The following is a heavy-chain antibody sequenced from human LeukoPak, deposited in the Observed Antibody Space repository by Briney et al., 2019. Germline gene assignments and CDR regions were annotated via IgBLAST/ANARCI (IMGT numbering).Heavy chain of an antibody. Sequence: GSLRLSCAASGGSISSSSYYWGWIRQPPGKGLEWIGSIYYSGSTYYNPSLKSRVTISVDTSKNQFSLKLSSVTAADTAVYYCARAEDRDYYDSSGYLDYWGQGTLVTVSS. V-gene: IGHV4-39*01. J-gene: IGHJ4*02. CDR1: GGSISSSSYY. CDR2: IYYSGST. CDR3: ARAEDRDYYDSSGYLDY. D-gene: IGHD3-22*01.